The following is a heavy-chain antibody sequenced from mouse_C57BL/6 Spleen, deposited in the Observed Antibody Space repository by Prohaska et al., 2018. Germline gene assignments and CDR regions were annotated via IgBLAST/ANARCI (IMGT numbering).Heavy chain of an antibody. CDR3: TAPAGSSDY. V-gene: IGHV6-3*01. D-gene: IGHD1-3*01. CDR1: GFTFSNYW. CDR2: IRLKSDNYAT. Sequence: EVKLEESGGGLVQPGGSMKLSCVASGFTFSNYWMNWVRQSPEKGLEWVAQIRLKSDNYATHYAESVKGRFTISRYDSKSSVYLQMNNLRAEDTGIYYCTAPAGSSDYWGQGTTLTVSS. J-gene: IGHJ2*01.